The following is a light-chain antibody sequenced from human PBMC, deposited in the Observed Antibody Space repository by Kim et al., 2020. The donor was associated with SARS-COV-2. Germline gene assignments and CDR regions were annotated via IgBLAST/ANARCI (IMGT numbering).Light chain of an antibody. CDR1: SSDVGGYNY. Sequence: QSITVACTGTSSDVGGYNYVSWYQQHPGKAPKLMIYDVSNRPSGVSNRFSGSKSGNTASLTISGLQAEDEADYYCSSYTSSSTPYVFGTGTKVTVL. V-gene: IGLV2-14*03. J-gene: IGLJ1*01. CDR2: DVS. CDR3: SSYTSSSTPYV.